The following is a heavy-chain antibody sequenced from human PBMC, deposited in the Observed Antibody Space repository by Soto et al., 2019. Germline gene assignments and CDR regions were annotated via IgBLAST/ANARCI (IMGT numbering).Heavy chain of an antibody. CDR1: GFTFSSYA. Sequence: VQLVESGGGVVQPGRSLRLSCAASGFTFSSYAMHWVRQAPGKGLEWVAVISYDGSNKYYADSVKGRFTISRDNSKNTLYLQMNSLRAEDTAVYYCAREGLVIHSSGPFDYWGQGTLVTVSS. D-gene: IGHD3-22*01. CDR2: ISYDGSNK. V-gene: IGHV3-30-3*01. J-gene: IGHJ4*02. CDR3: AREGLVIHSSGPFDY.